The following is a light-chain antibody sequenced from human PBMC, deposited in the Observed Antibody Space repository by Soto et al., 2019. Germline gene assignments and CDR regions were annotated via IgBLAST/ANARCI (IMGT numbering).Light chain of an antibody. CDR3: QQYGSPQVT. CDR2: GAS. V-gene: IGKV3-20*01. Sequence: EIVLTQSPGTLSLSPGERATLSCRASQSVSSSYLAWYQQKPGQAPSLLIYGASSRATGIPDRFSGSGSGTDFTLTISRLEPEDFAVYYCQQYGSPQVTFGQGTRLEIK. J-gene: IGKJ5*01. CDR1: QSVSSSY.